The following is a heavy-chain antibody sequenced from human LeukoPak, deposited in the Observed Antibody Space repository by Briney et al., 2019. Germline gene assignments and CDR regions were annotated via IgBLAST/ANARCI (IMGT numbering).Heavy chain of an antibody. CDR2: IDWDDDK. V-gene: IGHV2-70*11. Sequence: ESGPALVKPPQTLTLTCTFSGFSLSTSGMCVNWIRQPPGKALEWLARIDWDDDKYYSTSLKTRLTISKDTSKNQVVLTMTNMDPVDTATYYCARTSFLVGTTIVGLNYFDYWGQGTLVTVSS. D-gene: IGHD1-26*01. CDR1: GFSLSTSGMC. CDR3: ARTSFLVGTTIVGLNYFDY. J-gene: IGHJ4*02.